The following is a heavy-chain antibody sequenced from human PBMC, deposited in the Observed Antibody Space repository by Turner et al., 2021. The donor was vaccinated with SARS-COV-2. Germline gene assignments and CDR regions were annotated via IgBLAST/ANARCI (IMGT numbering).Heavy chain of an antibody. V-gene: IGHV3-30*18. CDR1: GFTCISYG. CDR3: AKCGYQYYHYYYMDV. D-gene: IGHD6-25*01. J-gene: IGHJ6*03. CDR2: ISSDVSNK. Sequence: QVQLVESGGGVVQPGRSLRLSCAASGFTCISYGKHWVRQAPGKGLEWRAVISSDVSNKYYADSVKGRFTISRDNSKNTLYLQMSSLRAEDTAVYYCAKCGYQYYHYYYMDVWGKGTTFTVAS.